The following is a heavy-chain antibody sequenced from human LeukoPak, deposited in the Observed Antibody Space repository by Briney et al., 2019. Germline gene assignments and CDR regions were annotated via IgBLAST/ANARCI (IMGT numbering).Heavy chain of an antibody. CDR1: GYTFTDYY. D-gene: IGHD6-19*01. CDR2: MNPNSGDT. V-gene: IGHV1-2*04. Sequence: ASVKVSCKASGYTFTDYYMHWARQAPGQGLEWMGWMNPNSGDTNYAQKFQGWVTMTRDTSINTAYMELSRLKSDDTAIYYCAKLVDSSGWVFDFWGQGTLVTVSS. J-gene: IGHJ4*02. CDR3: AKLVDSSGWVFDF.